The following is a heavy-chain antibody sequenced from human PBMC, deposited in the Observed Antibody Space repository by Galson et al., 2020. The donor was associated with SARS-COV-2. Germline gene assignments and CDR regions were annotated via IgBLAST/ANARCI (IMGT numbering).Heavy chain of an antibody. J-gene: IGHJ3*02. D-gene: IGHD1-1*01. V-gene: IGHV3-53*01. Sequence: GGSLRLSRAASGFTVSSNYMHWVRQAPGKGREGGAVMYSGGSTWYADSVEGRFTISRDNSKNTLYLQMNSLRAEDTAVYFCARGLKLAPLTFATCGQGTMVTVPS. CDR2: MYSGGST. CDR3: ARGLKLAPLTFAT. CDR1: GFTVSSNY.